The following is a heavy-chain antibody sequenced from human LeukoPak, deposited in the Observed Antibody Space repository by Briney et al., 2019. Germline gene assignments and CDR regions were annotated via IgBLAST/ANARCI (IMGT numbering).Heavy chain of an antibody. V-gene: IGHV1-69*04. D-gene: IGHD3/OR15-3a*01. J-gene: IGHJ4*02. CDR1: GGTFSSYA. CDR2: IIPILGIA. CDR3: ARAPGTGHFDY. Sequence: GASVKVSCKASGGTFSSYAISWVRQAPGQGLEWMGRIIPILGIANYTQKFQGRVTITTDESTSTAYMELSSLRSEDTAVYYCARAPGTGHFDYWGQGTLVTVSS.